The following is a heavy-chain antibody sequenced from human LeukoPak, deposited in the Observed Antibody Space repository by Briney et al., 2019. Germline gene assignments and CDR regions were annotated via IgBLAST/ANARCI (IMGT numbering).Heavy chain of an antibody. CDR1: GGSISSYY. V-gene: IGHV4-4*09. CDR2: IYTSGST. Sequence: SETLSLNCTVSGGSISSYYWSWIRQPPGKGLEWIGYIYTSGSTNYHPSLKSRVTISVDTSKNQFSLKLSSVTAADTAVYYCARHYGGNSLDYWGQGTLVTVSS. D-gene: IGHD4-23*01. CDR3: ARHYGGNSLDY. J-gene: IGHJ4*02.